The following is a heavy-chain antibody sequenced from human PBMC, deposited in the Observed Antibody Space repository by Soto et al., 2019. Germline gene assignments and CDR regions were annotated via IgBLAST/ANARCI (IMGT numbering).Heavy chain of an antibody. CDR2: ISFSGNTI. V-gene: IGHV3-48*02. D-gene: IGHD5-18*01. CDR1: GFTFYDYG. Sequence: GGSLRLSCAASGFTFYDYGMNWVRQSPGKRLEWVSFISFSGNTIYYADSVRGRFTISRDNAKSTLFLQMNSLRDDDTATYYCARRLDPLQYSDYWGRGTLVTVSS. J-gene: IGHJ4*02. CDR3: ARRLDPLQYSDY.